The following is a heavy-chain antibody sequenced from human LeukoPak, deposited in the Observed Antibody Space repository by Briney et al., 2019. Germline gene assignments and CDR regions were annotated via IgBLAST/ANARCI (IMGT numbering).Heavy chain of an antibody. CDR3: AKDFLGYYGSGSYYVQRFFDY. Sequence: PGGTLRLSCAASGFTFSSYGVSWVRQAPGKGLEWVSAISGSGGSTYYADSVKGRFTISRDNSKNTLYLQMNSLRAEDTAVYYCAKDFLGYYGSGSYYVQRFFDYWGQGILVTVSS. CDR2: ISGSGGST. V-gene: IGHV3-23*01. J-gene: IGHJ4*02. CDR1: GFTFSSYG. D-gene: IGHD3-10*01.